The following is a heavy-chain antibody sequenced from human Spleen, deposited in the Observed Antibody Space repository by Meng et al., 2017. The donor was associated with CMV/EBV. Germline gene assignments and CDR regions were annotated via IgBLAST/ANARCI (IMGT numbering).Heavy chain of an antibody. D-gene: IGHD6-13*01. CDR2: IIAIFGTA. J-gene: IGHJ4*02. Sequence: VRSGAGLKTHWSSVTVSCSCSGGTFSSYTISSVRQALGQRLEWVGGIIAIFGTANYAQKFPCRVTITADESTSTASMELSSLRSEATAVYYCARVAAAGTGWGQGTLVTVSS. V-gene: IGHV1-69*01. CDR1: GGTFSSYT. CDR3: ARVAAAGTG.